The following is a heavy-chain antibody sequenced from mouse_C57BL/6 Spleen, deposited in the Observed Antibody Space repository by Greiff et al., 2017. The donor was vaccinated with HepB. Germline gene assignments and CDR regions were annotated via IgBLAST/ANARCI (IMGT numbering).Heavy chain of an antibody. Sequence: EVQLQQSGPELVKPGASVKISCKASGYSFTDYNMNWVKQSNGKSLEWIGVINPNYGTTSYNQKFKGKATLTVDQSSSTAYMQLNSLTSEDPAVYYCAREAITTVVPNFDYWGQGTTLTVSS. V-gene: IGHV1-39*01. CDR3: AREAITTVVPNFDY. D-gene: IGHD1-1*01. CDR2: INPNYGTT. CDR1: GYSFTDYN. J-gene: IGHJ2*01.